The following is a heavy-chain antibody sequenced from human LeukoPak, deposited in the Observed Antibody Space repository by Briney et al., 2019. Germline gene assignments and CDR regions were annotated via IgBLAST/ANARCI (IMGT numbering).Heavy chain of an antibody. J-gene: IGHJ3*02. V-gene: IGHV3-13*05. Sequence: GGSLRLSCAASGFTFSSYDMHWVRQGTGKGLECVSVIGTAGDPYYPGSVKGRFTISRENAKNSLYLQMNSLRADDTAVYYCARSLPCHGYNPRDCGAFDIWGQGTMVTVSS. CDR3: ARSLPCHGYNPRDCGAFDI. D-gene: IGHD5-12*01. CDR1: GFTFSSYD. CDR2: IGTAGDP.